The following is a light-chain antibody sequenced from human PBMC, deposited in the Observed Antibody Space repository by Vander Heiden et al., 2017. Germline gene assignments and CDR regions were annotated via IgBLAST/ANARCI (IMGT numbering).Light chain of an antibody. CDR2: GNS. CDR3: QSYDSSLSGSRV. Sequence: QSVLTQPPSVSGAPGQRVTISCTGSSSNIGAGYDVHWYQQLPGTAPKLLIYGNSNRPSGVPDRFSGSKSGTSASLAITGLQAEDEADYYCQSYDSSLSGSRVVGGGTKLTGL. J-gene: IGLJ2*01. CDR1: SSNIGAGYD. V-gene: IGLV1-40*01.